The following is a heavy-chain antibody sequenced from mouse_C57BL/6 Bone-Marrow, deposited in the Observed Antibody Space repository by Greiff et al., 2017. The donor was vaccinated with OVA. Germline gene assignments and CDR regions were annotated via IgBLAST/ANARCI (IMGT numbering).Heavy chain of an antibody. CDR1: GYTFTSYW. Sequence: EVQLHQSGTVLARPGASVKMSCKTSGYTFTSYWMHWVQQRPGQGLEWIGAIYPGNSDTSYNQKFKGKAKLTAVTSASTAYMELSSLTNEDSAVDYCTSYGNYWYFDYWGQGTTLTVSS. J-gene: IGHJ2*01. CDR2: IYPGNSDT. D-gene: IGHD2-1*01. CDR3: TSYGNYWYFDY. V-gene: IGHV1-5*01.